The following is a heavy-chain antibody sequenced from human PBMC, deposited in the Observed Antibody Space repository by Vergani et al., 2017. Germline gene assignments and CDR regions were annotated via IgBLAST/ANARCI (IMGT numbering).Heavy chain of an antibody. D-gene: IGHD2-2*01. V-gene: IGHV3-23*01. Sequence: EVQLLESGGGLVQPGGSLRLSCAASGFTFSSYAMSWVRQAPGKGLEWVSAISGSGGSTYYADSVKGRFTISRDNSKNTLYLQMNSLRAEDTAVYYCAKDQRDCSSTSCYYYYYGMDVWGQGTTVTVYS. CDR2: ISGSGGST. J-gene: IGHJ6*02. CDR1: GFTFSSYA. CDR3: AKDQRDCSSTSCYYYYYGMDV.